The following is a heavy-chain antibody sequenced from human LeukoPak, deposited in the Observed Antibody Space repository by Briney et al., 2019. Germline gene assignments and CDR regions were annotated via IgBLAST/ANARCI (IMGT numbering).Heavy chain of an antibody. J-gene: IGHJ4*02. D-gene: IGHD3-16*01. CDR1: GDSISNNNYY. CDR3: ARRFVNYVSL. CDR2: IFYTGST. V-gene: IGHV4-39*01. Sequence: SETLSLTCTVSGDSISNNNYYWTWIRLPPGQGLEWIGSIFYTGSTYYSPSLKSRVTISVDTSKNQFSLKLHSVTAADTAVYYCARRFVNYVSLWGQGTLVTVAS.